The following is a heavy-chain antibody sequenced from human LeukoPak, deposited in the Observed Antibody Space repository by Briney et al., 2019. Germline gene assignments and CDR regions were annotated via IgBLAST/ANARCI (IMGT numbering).Heavy chain of an antibody. V-gene: IGHV4-30-4*01. D-gene: IGHD1-26*01. J-gene: IGHJ6*02. CDR2: IYYSGST. CDR1: GGSISSGDYY. Sequence: SQILSLTCTVSGGSISSGDYYWSWIRQPPGKGLEWIGYIYYSGSTYYNPSLKSRVTIPVDTSKNQFSLKLSSVTAADTAVYYCARYPATTDYYYYYGMDVWGQGTTVTVSS. CDR3: ARYPATTDYYYYYGMDV.